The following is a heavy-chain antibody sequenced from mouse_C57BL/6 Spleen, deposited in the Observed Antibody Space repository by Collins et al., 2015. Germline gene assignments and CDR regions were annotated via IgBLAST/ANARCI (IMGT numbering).Heavy chain of an antibody. Sequence: QIQLVQSGPELKKPGETVKISCKASGYTFTDYSMHWVKQAPGKGLKWMGWINTETGEPTYADDFKGRFAFSLETSASTAYLQINNLKNEDTATYFCARHGNNYAMDYWGQGTSVTVSS. CDR3: ARHGNNYAMDY. V-gene: IGHV9-2-1*01. CDR1: GYTFTDYS. CDR2: INTETGEP. J-gene: IGHJ4*01. D-gene: IGHD2-1*01.